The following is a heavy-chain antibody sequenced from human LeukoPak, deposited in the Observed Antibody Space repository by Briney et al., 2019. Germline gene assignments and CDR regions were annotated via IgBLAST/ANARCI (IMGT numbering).Heavy chain of an antibody. J-gene: IGHJ4*02. CDR1: GTTLSSYS. V-gene: IGHV3-21*01. CDR3: ARGVVPAAFDY. Sequence: GSLKLSCATSGTTLSSYSMNWVRPAPGKGLEWVSSISSSSDHLAYADSVKGRFTISRDNAKNALYLQVNSLRAEDTAVYYCARGVVPAAFDYWGQGTLVTVSS. D-gene: IGHD2-2*01. CDR2: ISSSSDHL.